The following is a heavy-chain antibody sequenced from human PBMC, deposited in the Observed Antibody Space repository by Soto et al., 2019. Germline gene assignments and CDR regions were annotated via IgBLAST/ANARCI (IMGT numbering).Heavy chain of an antibody. J-gene: IGHJ4*02. CDR2: IYDGGNT. Sequence: SETLSLTCTVSGVSMSSATYYWGWIRQPPGKGLEWLGTIYDGGNTYYNPSLESRVTISVDTSKNQFSLNLRSVTAADTAVYYCARRGDYGDYEVFAYWGQGILVTVSS. D-gene: IGHD4-17*01. CDR1: GVSMSSATYY. V-gene: IGHV4-39*01. CDR3: ARRGDYGDYEVFAY.